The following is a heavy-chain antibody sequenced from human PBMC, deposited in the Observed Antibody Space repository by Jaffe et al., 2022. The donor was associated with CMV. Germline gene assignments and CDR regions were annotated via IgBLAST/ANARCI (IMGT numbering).Heavy chain of an antibody. J-gene: IGHJ1*01. D-gene: IGHD2-21*02. V-gene: IGHV3-23*01. CDR2: ISGSGDTT. Sequence: EVQLLESGGGLVQPGGSLRLSCAASGFTFSSYAMSWVRQAPGKGLEWVSAISGSGDTTYYADSVKGRFTISRDNSKNTLYLHMSSLRAEDTALYYCAEGPAYCGGDCYASFQHWGQGTLVPVSS. CDR3: AEGPAYCGGDCYASFQH. CDR1: GFTFSSYA.